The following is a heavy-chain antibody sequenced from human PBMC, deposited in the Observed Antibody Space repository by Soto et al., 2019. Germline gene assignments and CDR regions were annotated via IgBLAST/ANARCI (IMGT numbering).Heavy chain of an antibody. Sequence: QVTLKESGPVLVKPTETLTLTCTVSGFSLSNARMGVSWIRQPPGKALEWLAHILSNDEKSYSTSLKSRLTISKDTSKSQVVLTMTNMDPVDTATYYCARTRPDYGDYDSFDYWGQGTLVTVSS. CDR1: GFSLSNARMG. V-gene: IGHV2-26*01. CDR2: ILSNDEK. J-gene: IGHJ4*02. D-gene: IGHD4-17*01. CDR3: ARTRPDYGDYDSFDY.